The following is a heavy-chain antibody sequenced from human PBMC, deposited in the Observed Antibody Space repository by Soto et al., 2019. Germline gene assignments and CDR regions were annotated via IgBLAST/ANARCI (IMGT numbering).Heavy chain of an antibody. CDR2: MNPNSGNT. V-gene: IGHV1-8*01. CDR3: ARGGCSGGSCYFTATYYYMDV. Sequence: ASVKVSCKASGYTFTSYDINWVRQATGQGLEWMGWMNPNSGNTGYAQKFQGRVTMTRNTSISTAYMELSSLRSEDTAVYYCARGGCSGGSCYFTATYYYMDVWGKGTTVTVS. J-gene: IGHJ6*03. D-gene: IGHD2-15*01. CDR1: GYTFTSYD.